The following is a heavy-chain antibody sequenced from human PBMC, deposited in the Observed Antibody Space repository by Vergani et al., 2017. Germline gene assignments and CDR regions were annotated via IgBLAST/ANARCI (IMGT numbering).Heavy chain of an antibody. CDR1: GFSLSNARMG. CDR2: IFSNDEK. D-gene: IGHD1-26*01. V-gene: IGHV2-26*01. J-gene: IGHJ6*03. CDR3: AGIPTSTGIVYNYYYYMDV. Sequence: QVTLKESGPVLLKPTETLTLTCTVSGFSLSNARMGVSWILQPPGKALEWLAHIFSNDEKSYRTSLKSRLTISKDTSKSQVVLTMTNMNPVDTTTYYCAGIPTSTGIVYNYYYYMDVWGKGTTVTVSS.